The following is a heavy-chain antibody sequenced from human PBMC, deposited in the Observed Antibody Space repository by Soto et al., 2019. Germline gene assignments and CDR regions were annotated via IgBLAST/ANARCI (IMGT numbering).Heavy chain of an antibody. CDR3: ASSPAFSSSWYGIPPDPSHGMDV. V-gene: IGHV1-46*01. Sequence: QVQLMQSGAEVKKPGASVKVSCKSSGSTFASFGIIWVRQAPGQGLEWMGIINPSGGITNFAQRFQGRVTMTRDMSTNTHYMELSSLKSDDTAVYYCASSPAFSSSWYGIPPDPSHGMDVWGQGTTVTVS. CDR2: INPSGGIT. CDR1: GSTFASFG. D-gene: IGHD6-13*01. J-gene: IGHJ6*02.